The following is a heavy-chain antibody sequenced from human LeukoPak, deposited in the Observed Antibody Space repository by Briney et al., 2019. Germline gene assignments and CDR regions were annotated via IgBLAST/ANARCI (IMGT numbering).Heavy chain of an antibody. Sequence: GASVKVSCKASGYTFTVYHLHWVRQAPGQGLEWMGWINPNSGATNSAQKFQGRVTMTSDTSINTAYMELSRLTSDDTAMYYCARDMYQNWFDPWGQGTLVTVSS. V-gene: IGHV1-2*02. J-gene: IGHJ5*02. CDR3: ARDMYQNWFDP. D-gene: IGHD2-8*01. CDR2: INPNSGAT. CDR1: GYTFTVYH.